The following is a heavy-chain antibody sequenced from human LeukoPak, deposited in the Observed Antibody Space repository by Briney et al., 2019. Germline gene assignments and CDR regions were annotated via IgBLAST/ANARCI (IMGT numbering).Heavy chain of an antibody. CDR1: GFTFSSYA. Sequence: GRSLRLSCAASGFTFSSYAMHWVRQAPGKGLEWVAVISYDGRNKYYADSVKGRFTISRDNSKNTLYLQMNSLRAEDTAVYYCAREPPLGYWGQGTLVTVSS. CDR2: ISYDGRNK. J-gene: IGHJ4*02. CDR3: AREPPLGY. D-gene: IGHD6-13*01. V-gene: IGHV3-30*04.